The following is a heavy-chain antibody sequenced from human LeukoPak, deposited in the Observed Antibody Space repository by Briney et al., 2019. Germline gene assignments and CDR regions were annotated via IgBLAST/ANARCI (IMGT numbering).Heavy chain of an antibody. J-gene: IGHJ4*02. CDR1: GFTFSSYS. D-gene: IGHD3-22*01. CDR3: AGVESSSGYYYFDY. CDR2: ISSSSSTI. Sequence: GGSLRLSCAASGFTFSSYSMNWVRQAPGKGLEWVSYISSSSSTIYYADSVKGRFTISRDNAKNSLYLQMNSLRAEDTAAYYCAGVESSSGYYYFDYWGQGTLVTVSS. V-gene: IGHV3-48*04.